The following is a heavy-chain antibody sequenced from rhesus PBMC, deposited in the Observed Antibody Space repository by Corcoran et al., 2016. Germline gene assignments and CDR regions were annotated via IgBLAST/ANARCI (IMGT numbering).Heavy chain of an antibody. CDR3: ATGGRSGLDV. V-gene: IGHV4S5*01. D-gene: IGHD1-44*02. CDR2: IGGNSGST. Sequence: QVQLEESGPGLVKPSETLSLTCAVSGGSISGYYWNWIRQPPGKGLEWIGYIGGNSGSTDYSPSLKSRGTISTDTSKNQLSLRLSSVTVADTAVYYCATGGRSGLDVWGRGVLVTVSS. CDR1: GGSISGYY. J-gene: IGHJ5-2*02.